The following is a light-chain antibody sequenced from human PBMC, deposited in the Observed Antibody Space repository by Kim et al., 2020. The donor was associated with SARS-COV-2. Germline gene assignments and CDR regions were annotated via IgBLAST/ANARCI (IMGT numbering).Light chain of an antibody. CDR1: QTIGSW. CDR3: QQYDSYPRT. V-gene: IGKV1-5*01. CDR2: DVS. Sequence: DIQMTQSPSTLSASVGDRVSITCRASQTIGSWLAWYQQKPGKAPKLLMYDVSSLERGAPSRFSGSGSGTEFTLTITSLQPDDFATYVCQQYDSYPRTFGEGTKVDIK. J-gene: IGKJ1*01.